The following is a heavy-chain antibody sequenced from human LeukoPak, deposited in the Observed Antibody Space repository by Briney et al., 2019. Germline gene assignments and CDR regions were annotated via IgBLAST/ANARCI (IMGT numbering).Heavy chain of an antibody. J-gene: IGHJ4*02. V-gene: IGHV1-24*01. D-gene: IGHD6-19*01. CDR1: GYTLTELS. CDR3: ARFAVHRRITVPGQFGLDY. Sequence: ASVKVSCKVSGYTLTELSMHWVRQAPGKGLEWMGGFDPEDGETNYAQKFQGRVTMTRDTSTRTVYMELSSLRSEDTAVYYCARFAVHRRITVPGQFGLDYWAQGTLVSVSS. CDR2: FDPEDGET.